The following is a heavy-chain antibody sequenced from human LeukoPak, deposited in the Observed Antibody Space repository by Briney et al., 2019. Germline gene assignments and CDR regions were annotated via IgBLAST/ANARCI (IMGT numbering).Heavy chain of an antibody. CDR3: AKDSSGWQIFDY. Sequence: GGSLRLSCAASGFTFSSYAVNWVRQAPGKGLEWVSAISGSGGTTYYADSVKGRFTISRDNSKNTLYLQMNSLRAEDTAVYYCAKDSSGWQIFDYWGQGTLVTVPS. CDR2: ISGSGGTT. D-gene: IGHD6-19*01. J-gene: IGHJ4*02. CDR1: GFTFSSYA. V-gene: IGHV3-23*01.